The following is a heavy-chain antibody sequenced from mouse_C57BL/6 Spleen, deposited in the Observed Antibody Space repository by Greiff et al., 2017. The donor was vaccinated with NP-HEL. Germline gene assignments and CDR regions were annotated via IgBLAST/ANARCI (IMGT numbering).Heavy chain of an antibody. CDR3: TGPEYDYDPFAY. V-gene: IGHV6-3*01. J-gene: IGHJ3*01. Sequence: KLVESGGGLVQPGGSMKLSCVASGFTFSNYWMNWVRQSPEKGLEWVAQIRLKSDNYATHYAESVKGRFTISRDDSKSSVYLQMNNLRAEDTGIYYCTGPEYDYDPFAYWGQGTLVTVSA. CDR2: IRLKSDNYAT. CDR1: GFTFSNYW. D-gene: IGHD2-4*01.